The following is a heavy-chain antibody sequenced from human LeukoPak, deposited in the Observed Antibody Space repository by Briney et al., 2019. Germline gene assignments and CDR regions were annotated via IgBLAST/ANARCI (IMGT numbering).Heavy chain of an antibody. Sequence: SETLSLTCTVSGGSISSGGYYWSWIRQHPGKGLEWNGYIYYSGSTYYNPSLKSRVTISVDTSKNQFSLKLSSVTAADTAVYYCAREASRLRYYYDSSGYYDYWGQGTLVTVSS. CDR3: AREASRLRYYYDSSGYYDY. D-gene: IGHD3-22*01. CDR2: IYYSGST. V-gene: IGHV4-31*03. J-gene: IGHJ4*02. CDR1: GGSISSGGYY.